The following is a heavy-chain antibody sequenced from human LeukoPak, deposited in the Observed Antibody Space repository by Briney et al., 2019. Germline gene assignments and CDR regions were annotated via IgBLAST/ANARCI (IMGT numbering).Heavy chain of an antibody. J-gene: IGHJ4*02. CDR3: AGSSSWSHFDY. V-gene: IGHV4-4*07. CDR2: IYTSGST. CDR1: GGSISSYY. D-gene: IGHD6-13*01. Sequence: SETLSLTCTASGGSISSYYWSWIRQPAGKGLEWIGRIYTSGSTNYNPSLKSRVTMSVDTSKNQFSLKLSSVTAADTAVYYCAGSSSWSHFDYWGQGTLVTVSS.